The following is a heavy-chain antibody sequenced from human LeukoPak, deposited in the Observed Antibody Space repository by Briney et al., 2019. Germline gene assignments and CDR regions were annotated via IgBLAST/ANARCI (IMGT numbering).Heavy chain of an antibody. J-gene: IGHJ4*02. CDR2: IYPCDSDT. CDR3: ARQSGGTYYDILTGYYSKSGAYYFDY. Sequence: GSLKISSKGSGYSFTSYWIGWVRQMPGKGLEWMGIIYPCDSDTRYSPSFQGQVTISADKSISTAYLQWSSLKASDTAMYYCARQSGGTYYDILTGYYSKSGAYYFDYWGQGTLVTVSS. V-gene: IGHV5-51*01. CDR1: GYSFTSYW. D-gene: IGHD3-9*01.